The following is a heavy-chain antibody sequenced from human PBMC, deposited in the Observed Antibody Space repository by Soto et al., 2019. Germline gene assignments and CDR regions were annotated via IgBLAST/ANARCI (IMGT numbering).Heavy chain of an antibody. CDR3: ARSLKNSWTTVVTPWRETGGWWYFDL. CDR1: GGSISSGGYS. D-gene: IGHD4-17*01. Sequence: SETLSLTCAVSGGSISSGGYSWSWIRQPPGKGLEWIGYIYHSGSTYYNPSLKSRVTISVDRSKNQFSLKLSSVTAADTAVYYCARSLKNSWTTVVTPWRETGGWWYFDLWGRGTLVTVSS. J-gene: IGHJ2*01. V-gene: IGHV4-30-2*01. CDR2: IYHSGST.